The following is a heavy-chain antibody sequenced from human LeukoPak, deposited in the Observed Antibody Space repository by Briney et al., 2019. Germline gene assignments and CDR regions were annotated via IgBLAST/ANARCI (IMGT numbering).Heavy chain of an antibody. Sequence: PGGSLRLSCAASGFTFSIYAMSWIRQPAGKGLEWIGRIYTGGSTNYNPSLKSRVTMSVDTSKNQFSLKLSSVTTADTAVYYCARERVIGKRPGDFDYWGQGTLVTVSS. CDR3: ARERVIGKRPGDFDY. D-gene: IGHD3-16*02. J-gene: IGHJ4*02. CDR2: IYTGGST. V-gene: IGHV4-4*07. CDR1: GFTFSIYA.